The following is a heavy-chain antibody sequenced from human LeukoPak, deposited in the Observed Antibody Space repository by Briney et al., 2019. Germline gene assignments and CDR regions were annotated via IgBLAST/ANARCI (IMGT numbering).Heavy chain of an antibody. CDR1: GGSISSSSYY. V-gene: IGHV4-39*01. D-gene: IGHD3-10*01. Sequence: SSETLSLTCTVSGGSISSSSYYWGWIRQPPGKGLEWIGSIYYSGSTYYNPSLKSRVTISVDTSKNQFSLKLSSVTAADTAVYYCARHVWFGQLEYWGQGTLVTVSS. CDR3: ARHVWFGQLEY. J-gene: IGHJ4*02. CDR2: IYYSGST.